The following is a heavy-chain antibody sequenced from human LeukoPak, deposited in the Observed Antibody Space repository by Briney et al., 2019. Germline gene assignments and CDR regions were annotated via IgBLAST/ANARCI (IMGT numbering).Heavy chain of an antibody. J-gene: IGHJ6*03. V-gene: IGHV3-30*02. CDR2: IRYDGSNK. CDR1: GFTFSSYG. Sequence: GGSLRLSCAASGFTFSSYGMHWVRQAPGKGLEWVAFIRYDGSNKYYADSVKGRFTISRDNSKNTLYLQMNSLRAEDTAVYYCAKDLYGSERYYYYYMDVWGKGTTVTISS. D-gene: IGHD3-10*01. CDR3: AKDLYGSERYYYYYMDV.